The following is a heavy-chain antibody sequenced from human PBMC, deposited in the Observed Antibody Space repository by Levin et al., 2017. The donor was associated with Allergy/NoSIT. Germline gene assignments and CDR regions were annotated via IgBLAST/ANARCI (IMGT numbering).Heavy chain of an antibody. CDR2: IGTAGDT. V-gene: IGHV3-13*04. J-gene: IGHJ4*02. CDR3: ARARGSYSSSWHFDY. Sequence: GESLKISCAASGFTFSSYDMHWVRQATGKGLEWVSAIGTAGDTYYPGSVKGRFTISRENAKNSLYLQMNSLRAGDTAVYYCARARGSYSSSWHFDYWGQGTLVTVSS. CDR1: GFTFSSYD. D-gene: IGHD6-13*01.